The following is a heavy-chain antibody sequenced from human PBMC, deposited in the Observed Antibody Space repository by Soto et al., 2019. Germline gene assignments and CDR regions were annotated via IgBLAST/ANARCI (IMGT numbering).Heavy chain of an antibody. CDR3: SIGSWSAETFDV. J-gene: IGHJ3*01. CDR2: IIPMLTET. Sequence: QVHLEQSGAEVKKPGSSVKVSCKAAGGTFSTYTLIWVRQAPGQGLEWMGRIIPMLTETNSALKFQSRFTLTAHNSTSTAFMELTSLTSDDTAVYYCSIGSWSAETFDVWGQGTMVTVSS. CDR1: GGTFSTYT. D-gene: IGHD2-2*01. V-gene: IGHV1-69*02.